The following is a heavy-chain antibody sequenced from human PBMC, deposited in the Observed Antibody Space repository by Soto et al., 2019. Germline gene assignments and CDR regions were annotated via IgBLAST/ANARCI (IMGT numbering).Heavy chain of an antibody. D-gene: IGHD2-2*01. CDR3: ARAGDDCSTTTCYVIDY. CDR2: INAGKGNT. Sequence: GASVKVSCKASGYTFTTYAIHWVRQAPVQRLEWMAWINAGKGNTKYSQNFQGRVTVTRDTSASTAYMELNSLRSKDTAVYYCARAGDDCSTTTCYVIDYWGQGSLVTVSS. J-gene: IGHJ4*02. V-gene: IGHV1-3*01. CDR1: GYTFTTYA.